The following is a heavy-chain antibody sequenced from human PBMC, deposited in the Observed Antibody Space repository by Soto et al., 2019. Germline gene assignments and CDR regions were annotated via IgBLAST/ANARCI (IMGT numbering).Heavy chain of an antibody. CDR3: ARDSTVTTFYYYYYGMDV. Sequence: PGGSLRLSCAASGFTFSSYAMSWVRQAPGKGLEWVSAISGSGGSTYYADSVKGRFTISRDNAKNTLYLQMNSLRAEDTAVYYCARDSTVTTFYYYYYGMDVWGQGTTVTVSS. CDR1: GFTFSSYA. V-gene: IGHV3-23*01. D-gene: IGHD4-17*01. J-gene: IGHJ6*02. CDR2: ISGSGGST.